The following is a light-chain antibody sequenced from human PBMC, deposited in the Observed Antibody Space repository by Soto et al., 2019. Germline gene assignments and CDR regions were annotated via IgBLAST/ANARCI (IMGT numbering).Light chain of an antibody. V-gene: IGKV3-20*01. CDR2: GAS. CDR1: QSVSSSH. Sequence: EIVLTQFPGTLSLSPGERATLSCRASQSVSSSHLVWYQQKPGQAPRLLISGASSRATGIPDRFSGSGSGTDFTLTISRLDPEDFAVYYCQQYGSSPSTFGQGTRLEIK. CDR3: QQYGSSPST. J-gene: IGKJ5*01.